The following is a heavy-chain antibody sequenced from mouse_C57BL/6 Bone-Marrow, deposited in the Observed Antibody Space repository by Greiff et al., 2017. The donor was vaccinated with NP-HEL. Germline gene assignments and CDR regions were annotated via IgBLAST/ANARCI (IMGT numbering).Heavy chain of an antibody. V-gene: IGHV1-64*01. Sequence: QVQLQQPGAELVKPGASVKLSCKASGYTFTSYWMHWVKQRPGQGLEWIGMIHPNSGSTNYNEKFKGKATMTVDKSSSTAYMQLSSLTSEDSAVYYCAPGLAYWGQGTLVTVSA. CDR2: IHPNSGST. CDR3: APGLAY. CDR1: GYTFTSYW. J-gene: IGHJ3*01.